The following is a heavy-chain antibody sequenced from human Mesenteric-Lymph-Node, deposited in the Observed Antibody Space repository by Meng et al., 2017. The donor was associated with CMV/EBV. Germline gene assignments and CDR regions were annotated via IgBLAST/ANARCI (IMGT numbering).Heavy chain of an antibody. D-gene: IGHD6-19*01. CDR3: ASLERGSSGWYYFDS. V-gene: IGHV4-61*01. CDR2: IYYSGST. CDR1: GGSVSSGSFY. Sequence: SETLSLTCTVSGGSVSSGSFYWSWIRQPPGKGLEWIGYIYYSGSTNYNPSLKSRVTISVDTSKNQFSLKLSSVTAADTAVYYCASLERGSSGWYYFDSWGQGTLVTVSS. J-gene: IGHJ4*02.